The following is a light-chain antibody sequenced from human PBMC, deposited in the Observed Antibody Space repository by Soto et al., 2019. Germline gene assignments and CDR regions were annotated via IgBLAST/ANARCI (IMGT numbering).Light chain of an antibody. CDR3: QQYGIAPWT. Sequence: ESVGTQSPGTLSLSPGERATLSCRASQSVSRNFLAWYQQRPGQAPRLLIHGASSRAAGVPDRFSGSGSGTEFTLKISKLEPDDFAVYYCQQYGIAPWTFGQGTKVDI. CDR1: QSVSRNF. V-gene: IGKV3-20*01. CDR2: GAS. J-gene: IGKJ1*01.